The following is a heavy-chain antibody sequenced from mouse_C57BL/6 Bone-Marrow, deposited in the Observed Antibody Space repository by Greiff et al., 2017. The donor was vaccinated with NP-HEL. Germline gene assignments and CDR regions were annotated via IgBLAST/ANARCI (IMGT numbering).Heavy chain of an antibody. CDR1: GFSLTSYG. CDR2: IWSGGST. D-gene: IGHD1-1*01. J-gene: IGHJ1*03. V-gene: IGHV2-2*01. Sequence: QVQLQQSGPGLVQPSPSLSLTCTVSGFSLTSYGVHWVRQSPGKGLEWLGVIWSGGSTDYNAAFISRLSIIQDNSKSQVFFKMNSLQADDTAIYYCARIYYYGSPGYFDVWGTGTTVTVSS. CDR3: ARIYYYGSPGYFDV.